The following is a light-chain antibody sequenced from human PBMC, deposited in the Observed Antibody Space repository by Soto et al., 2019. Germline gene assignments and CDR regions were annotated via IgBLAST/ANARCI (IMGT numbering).Light chain of an antibody. J-gene: IGKJ1*01. CDR3: QQRSNWPPWT. V-gene: IGKV3-11*01. CDR1: QSVSSY. CDR2: DAS. Sequence: EIVLTQSPATLSLSPGQRATLSCRASQSVSSYLAWYQQKPGQAPRLLIYDASNRATGIPARFSGSGSVTAFTLTISSLEPEDFAVYYGQQRSNWPPWTFGQGPKVELK.